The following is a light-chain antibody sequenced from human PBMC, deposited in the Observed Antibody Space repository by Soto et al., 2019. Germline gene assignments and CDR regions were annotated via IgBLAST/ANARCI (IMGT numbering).Light chain of an antibody. V-gene: IGKV1-5*03. Sequence: IHMTQTPSTLSRYTRDLVTITCRASQTVGSWLAWYQQKPGQAPRLLIYRASTLTSGIPSRFSGSGSGTEFTLTIISLQPDDFATYYCQHYNSYSDAFGEGTKVDI. J-gene: IGKJ1*01. CDR2: RAS. CDR1: QTVGSW. CDR3: QHYNSYSDA.